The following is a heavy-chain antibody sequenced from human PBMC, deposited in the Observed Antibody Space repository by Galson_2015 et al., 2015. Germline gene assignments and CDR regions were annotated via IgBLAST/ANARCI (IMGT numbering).Heavy chain of an antibody. Sequence: SVKVSCKASGYTFTTSGISWVRQAPGQGPEWMGWISADNGNTNSAQKFQGRVTMTTDTSTSTAYMELRSLRSDDTAVYYCARDRSTIWYYFEYWGQGTLVTVSS. CDR3: ARDRSTIWYYFEY. V-gene: IGHV1-18*01. D-gene: IGHD6-13*01. CDR1: GYTFTTSG. J-gene: IGHJ4*02. CDR2: ISADNGNT.